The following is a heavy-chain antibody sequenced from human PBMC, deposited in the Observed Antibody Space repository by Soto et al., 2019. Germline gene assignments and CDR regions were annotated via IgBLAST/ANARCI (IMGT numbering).Heavy chain of an antibody. CDR1: GCTFTSSA. D-gene: IGHD1-1*01. CDR2: IVVGIGNT. V-gene: IGHV1-58*01. Sequence: SVNVSCKASGCTFTSSAVQWVRQARGERLEWIGWIVVGIGNTNYAQKFQERVTITRDMSTSTAYMELSSLRSEDTAVYYCAADANCHYHGMDVWGQGTTVTVSS. CDR3: AADANCHYHGMDV. J-gene: IGHJ6*02.